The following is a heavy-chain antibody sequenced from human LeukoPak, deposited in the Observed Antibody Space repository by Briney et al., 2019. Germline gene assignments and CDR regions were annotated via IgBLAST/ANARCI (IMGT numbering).Heavy chain of an antibody. CDR1: GGSISSGSYY. Sequence: PSETLSLTCTVSGGSISSGSYYWSWIRQPAGKGLEWIGRIYTSGSTNYNPSLKSRVTISVDTSKNQFSLKLSSVTAADTAVYYCARGEHYYGTPPFDPWGQGTLVTASS. D-gene: IGHD3-10*01. CDR3: ARGEHYYGTPPFDP. V-gene: IGHV4-61*02. CDR2: IYTSGST. J-gene: IGHJ5*02.